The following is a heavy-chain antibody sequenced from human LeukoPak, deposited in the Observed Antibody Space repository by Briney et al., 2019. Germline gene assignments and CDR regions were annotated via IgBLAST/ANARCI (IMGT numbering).Heavy chain of an antibody. CDR2: IYPGDSDT. CDR1: GYSFTNYW. J-gene: IGHJ5*02. CDR3: ARRGIGLQLESDP. Sequence: GESLKISCKGSGYSFTNYWIAWVRQMPGKGLEWMGIIYPGDSDTIYSPSFQGQVTISADKSISTAYLQWSSLKASDTAMYYCARRGIGLQLESDPWGQGTLVTVSS. D-gene: IGHD1-1*01. V-gene: IGHV5-51*01.